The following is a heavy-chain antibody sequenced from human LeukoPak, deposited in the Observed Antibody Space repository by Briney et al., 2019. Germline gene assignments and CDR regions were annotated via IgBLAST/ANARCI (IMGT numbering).Heavy chain of an antibody. CDR2: IYYSGST. V-gene: IGHV4-30-4*08. CDR1: GGSISSGDYY. D-gene: IGHD6-19*01. J-gene: IGHJ4*02. Sequence: SETLSLTCTVSGGSISSGDYYWSWIRQPPGKGREWIGYIYYSGSTYYNPSLKSRVTISVDTSKTQFSLKLSSVTAADTAVYYCARDRSGWYDYWGQGTLVTVSS. CDR3: ARDRSGWYDY.